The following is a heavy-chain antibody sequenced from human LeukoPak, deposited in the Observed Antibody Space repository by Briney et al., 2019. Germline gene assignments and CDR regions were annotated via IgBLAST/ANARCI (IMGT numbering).Heavy chain of an antibody. CDR2: ISGSSNYI. J-gene: IGHJ4*02. CDR3: AKTCVFFSYSSRCD. Sequence: PGGSLRLSCAASGFTFSDYTMNWVRLAPGKGLEWVSSISGSSNYIYYADSVKGRFTISRDNSKNTLYLQMNSLRAEDTAVYYCAKTCVFFSYSSRCDWGQGTLITVSS. V-gene: IGHV3-21*04. D-gene: IGHD6-13*01. CDR1: GFTFSDYT.